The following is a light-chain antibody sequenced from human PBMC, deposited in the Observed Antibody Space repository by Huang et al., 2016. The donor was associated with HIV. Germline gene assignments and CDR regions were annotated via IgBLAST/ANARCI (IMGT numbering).Light chain of an antibody. Sequence: EVVLTQSPATLSLSPGDSATLSCRASQNLNDYLSWYQQRAGQAPRLIIYNASNRPTGVPARFSCSGSGTDFTLTISSLKPEDFATYYCQQRSRTLTFGGGTRIEI. J-gene: IGKJ4*01. CDR2: NAS. V-gene: IGKV3-11*01. CDR1: QNLNDY. CDR3: QQRSRTLT.